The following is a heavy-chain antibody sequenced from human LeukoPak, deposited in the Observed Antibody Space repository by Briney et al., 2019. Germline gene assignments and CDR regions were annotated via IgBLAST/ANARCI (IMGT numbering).Heavy chain of an antibody. D-gene: IGHD2-15*01. CDR2: ISYSGST. Sequence: SETLSLTCTVSGGSISSYYWSWIRQPPGKGLEWIGYISYSGSTNYNPSLKSRVTISVDMSKNQFSLKLSSVTAADTAVYYCARQVVAATGNWFDPWGQGTLVTVSS. CDR1: GGSISSYY. CDR3: ARQVVAATGNWFDP. J-gene: IGHJ5*02. V-gene: IGHV4-59*08.